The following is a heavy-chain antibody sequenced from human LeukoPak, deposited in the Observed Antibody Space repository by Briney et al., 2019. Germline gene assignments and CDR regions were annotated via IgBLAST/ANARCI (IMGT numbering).Heavy chain of an antibody. CDR3: ARLAAAGRGHFDY. V-gene: IGHV3-74*01. D-gene: IGHD6-13*01. Sequence: GGSLRLSCAASGFTFSSYWMHWVRQTPGQGLVWVSRISGDGSSTSYADSVKGRFTISRDNAKNTLYLQMNSLRAEDTAVYYCARLAAAGRGHFDYWGQGTLVTVSP. CDR2: ISGDGSST. J-gene: IGHJ4*02. CDR1: GFTFSSYW.